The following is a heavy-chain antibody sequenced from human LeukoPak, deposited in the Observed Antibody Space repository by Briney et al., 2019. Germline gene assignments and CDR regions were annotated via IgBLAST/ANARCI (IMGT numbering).Heavy chain of an antibody. CDR1: GYSFTSYW. Sequence: GESLKISCKGSGYSFTSYWIGWVRQMPGKGLEWMGIIYLGDSDTRYSPSFQGQVTISADKSISTAYLQWSSLKASDTAMYYCASHSYSGSYNYYYGMDVWGQGTTVTVSS. V-gene: IGHV5-51*01. D-gene: IGHD1-26*01. CDR3: ASHSYSGSYNYYYGMDV. J-gene: IGHJ6*02. CDR2: IYLGDSDT.